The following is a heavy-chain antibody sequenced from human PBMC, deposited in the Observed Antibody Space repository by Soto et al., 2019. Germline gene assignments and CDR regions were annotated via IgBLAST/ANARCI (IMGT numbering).Heavy chain of an antibody. CDR1: GYTFTGYY. D-gene: IGHD6-13*01. Sequence: ASVKVSCKASGYTFTGYYMHWLRQAPGQGLEWMGWINPNSGVTNYAQKFQGWVTMTRDTSISTAYMELSRLRSDDTAVYSCARGVAAAGTSFHYWGQGTLVTVSS. J-gene: IGHJ4*02. V-gene: IGHV1-2*04. CDR2: INPNSGVT. CDR3: ARGVAAAGTSFHY.